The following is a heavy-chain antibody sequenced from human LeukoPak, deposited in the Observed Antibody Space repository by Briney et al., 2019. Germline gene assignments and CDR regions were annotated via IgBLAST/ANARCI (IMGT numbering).Heavy chain of an antibody. V-gene: IGHV3-11*01. CDR2: ISSSGSTI. D-gene: IGHD5-12*01. CDR1: GFTFSDYY. J-gene: IGHJ4*02. CDR3: ARTAGAGGYDVPFDY. Sequence: PGGSLRLSCAASGFTFSDYYMSWIRQAPGKGLEWVSYISSSGSTIYYADSVKGRFTISRDNAKNSLYLQMNSLRSDDTAVYYCARTAGAGGYDVPFDYWGQGTLVTVSS.